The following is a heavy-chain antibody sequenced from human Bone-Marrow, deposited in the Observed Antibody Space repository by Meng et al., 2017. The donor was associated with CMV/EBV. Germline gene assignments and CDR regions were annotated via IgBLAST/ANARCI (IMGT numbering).Heavy chain of an antibody. Sequence: LSLTCAASGFTFSNYGMHWVRQAPGKGLEWVAVIWYDGSNKYYADSVKGRFTISRDNPKNTLYLQMNSLRAEDTAVYYCASIAARPGSDYWGQGTLVTVSS. CDR2: IWYDGSNK. CDR3: ASIAARPGSDY. V-gene: IGHV3-33*01. D-gene: IGHD6-6*01. CDR1: GFTFSNYG. J-gene: IGHJ4*02.